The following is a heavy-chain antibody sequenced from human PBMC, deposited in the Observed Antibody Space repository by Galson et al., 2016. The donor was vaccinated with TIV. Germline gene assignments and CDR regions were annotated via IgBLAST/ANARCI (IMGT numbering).Heavy chain of an antibody. CDR2: IKQDGSEK. D-gene: IGHD1-14*01. V-gene: IGHV3-7*01. CDR1: EFAFANFW. Sequence: SLRLSCAASEFAFANFWMTWVRQAPGKGLEWVANIKQDGSEKYYVDSVRGRFTISRDNARNTLYLQMNSLRAEDSGVYYCSRDFTGPYDQWGHGTLVTVSS. CDR3: SRDFTGPYDQ. J-gene: IGHJ5*02.